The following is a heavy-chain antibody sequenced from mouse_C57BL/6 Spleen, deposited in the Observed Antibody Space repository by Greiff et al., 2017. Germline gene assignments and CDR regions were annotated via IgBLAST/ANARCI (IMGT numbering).Heavy chain of an antibody. CDR3: TRKRFAY. V-gene: IGHV1-15*01. J-gene: IGHJ3*01. CDR2: IDPETGGT. Sequence: QVQLQQSGAELVRPGASVTLSCKASGYTFTDYEMHWVKQTPVHGLEWIGAIDPETGGTAYNQKFKGKAILTADKSSSTAYMELRSLTSGDSAVYYCTRKRFAYWGQGTLVTVSA. CDR1: GYTFTDYE.